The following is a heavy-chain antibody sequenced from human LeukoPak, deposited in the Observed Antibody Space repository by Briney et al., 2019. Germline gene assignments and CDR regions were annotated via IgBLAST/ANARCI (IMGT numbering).Heavy chain of an antibody. Sequence: GGSLRLSCAASGFTFSSYVMHWVRQAPGKGLEWVAVISYDGSNKFYADSVKGRFTISRDNSKNTLYPQMNSLRAEDTAVYYCAKMTTVTLSHAEYFQHWGQGTLVTVSS. D-gene: IGHD4-17*01. CDR1: GFTFSSYV. CDR2: ISYDGSNK. V-gene: IGHV3-30-3*01. J-gene: IGHJ1*01. CDR3: AKMTTVTLSHAEYFQH.